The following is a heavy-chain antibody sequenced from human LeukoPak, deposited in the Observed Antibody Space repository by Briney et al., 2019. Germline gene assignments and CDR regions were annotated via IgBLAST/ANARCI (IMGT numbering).Heavy chain of an antibody. CDR2: IYYSGST. CDR3: ARVRYFDWLSGSYYFDY. CDR1: GGSISSRSYY. Sequence: SETLSLTCTVSGGSISSRSYYRGWIRQPPGKGLEWIGSIYYSGSTYYNPSLKSRVTISVDTSKNQFSLKLSSVTAADTAVYYCARVRYFDWLSGSYYFDYWGQGTLVTVSS. D-gene: IGHD3-9*01. J-gene: IGHJ4*02. V-gene: IGHV4-39*07.